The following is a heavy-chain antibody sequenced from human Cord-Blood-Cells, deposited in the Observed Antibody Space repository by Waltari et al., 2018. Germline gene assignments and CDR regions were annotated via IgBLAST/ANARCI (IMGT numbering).Heavy chain of an antibody. CDR2: IIPIFGTA. V-gene: IGHV1-69*06. J-gene: IGHJ2*01. CDR3: ARGDFWSGYYANWYFDL. D-gene: IGHD3-3*01. CDR1: GGTFSSYA. Sequence: AEVKKPGSSVKVSCKASGGTFSSYAISWVRQAPGQGLEWMGGIIPIFGTANYAQKFQGRVTITADKSTSTAYMELSSLRSEDTAVYYCARGDFWSGYYANWYFDLWGRGTLVTVSS.